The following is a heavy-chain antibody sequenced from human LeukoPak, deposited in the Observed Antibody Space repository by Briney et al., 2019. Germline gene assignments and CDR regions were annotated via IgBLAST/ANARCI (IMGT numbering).Heavy chain of an antibody. V-gene: IGHV1-2*02. Sequence: GASVKVSCKASGYTFTGYYMHWVRQAPGQGLEWMGWINPNSGGTNYAQKFQGRVTMTRDTSISTAYMELSRLRSDDTAVYYCARALVGRDYYDSSGYYYGTYFDYWGQGTLVTVSS. D-gene: IGHD3-22*01. CDR1: GYTFTGYY. CDR2: INPNSGGT. J-gene: IGHJ4*02. CDR3: ARALVGRDYYDSSGYYYGTYFDY.